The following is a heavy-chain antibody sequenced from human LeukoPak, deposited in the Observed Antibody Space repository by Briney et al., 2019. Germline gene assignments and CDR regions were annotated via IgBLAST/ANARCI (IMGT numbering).Heavy chain of an antibody. CDR2: ISGSGGST. V-gene: IGHV3-23*01. CDR3: TTVLELYGSGSYYDAP. CDR1: GFTFSSYA. D-gene: IGHD3-10*01. J-gene: IGHJ5*02. Sequence: GGSLRLSCAASGFTFSSYAMSWVRQAPGKGLEWVSAISGSGGSTYYADSVKGRFTISRDNSKNTLYLQMNSLRAEDTAVYYCTTVLELYGSGSYYDAPWGQGTLVTVSS.